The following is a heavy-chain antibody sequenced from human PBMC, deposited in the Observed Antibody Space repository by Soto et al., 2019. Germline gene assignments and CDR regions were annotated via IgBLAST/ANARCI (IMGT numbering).Heavy chain of an antibody. V-gene: IGHV4-30-4*08. Sequence: SETLSLTCTVSGGSISSGGYYWSWIRQHPGKGLEWIGYTYYSGSTYYNPSLKSRVTISVDTSKNQFSLKLSSVTAADTAVYYCARAVGGYCSSTSCYGRYYYYYYGMDVWGQGTTVTVAS. CDR3: ARAVGGYCSSTSCYGRYYYYYYGMDV. J-gene: IGHJ6*02. D-gene: IGHD2-2*01. CDR1: GGSISSGGYY. CDR2: TYYSGST.